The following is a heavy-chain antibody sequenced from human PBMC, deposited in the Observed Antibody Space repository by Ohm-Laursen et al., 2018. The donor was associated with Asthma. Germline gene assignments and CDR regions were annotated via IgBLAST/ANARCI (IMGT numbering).Heavy chain of an antibody. J-gene: IGHJ6*02. Sequence: SLRLSCAASGFTFSSYWMHWVRQAPGKGLVWVSRINSDGSSTSYADSVKGRFTISRDNTKNTLYLQMNSLRAEDTAVYYCARGLPPTMVRGVTSYYYGMDVWGQGTTVTVSS. CDR2: INSDGSST. D-gene: IGHD3-10*01. V-gene: IGHV3-74*01. CDR1: GFTFSSYW. CDR3: ARGLPPTMVRGVTSYYYGMDV.